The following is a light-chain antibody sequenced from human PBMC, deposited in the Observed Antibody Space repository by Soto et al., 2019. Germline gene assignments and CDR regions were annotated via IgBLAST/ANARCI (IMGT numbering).Light chain of an antibody. J-gene: IGKJ2*01. V-gene: IGKV3-11*01. CDR3: QHRSNWPPYP. CDR2: DAS. Sequence: EIVLTQSPATLSLSPGERATLSCRASQSVSSYLAWYQQKPGQAPRLLIYDASNRATGIPARFSGSGSGTDFTLSLSRLDPEDFAVYYCQHRSNWPPYPFGQGTKLEIK. CDR1: QSVSSY.